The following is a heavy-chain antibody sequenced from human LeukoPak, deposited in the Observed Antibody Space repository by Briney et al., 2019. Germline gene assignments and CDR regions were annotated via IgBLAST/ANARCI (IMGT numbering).Heavy chain of an antibody. CDR3: AKLYYYDSSGWGSFDY. J-gene: IGHJ4*02. CDR2: IYPGDSDT. D-gene: IGHD3-22*01. Sequence: GESLKISCKGSGSSFTSYWIAWVRQLPGKGLEWMGIIYPGDSDTRYSPSFQGQVIISADKSIYTAYLQWSSLKASDTAMYYCAKLYYYDSSGWGSFDYWGQGTLVTVFS. V-gene: IGHV5-51*01. CDR1: GSSFTSYW.